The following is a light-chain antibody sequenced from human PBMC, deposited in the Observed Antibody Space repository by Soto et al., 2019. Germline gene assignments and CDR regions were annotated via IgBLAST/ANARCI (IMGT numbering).Light chain of an antibody. CDR2: SNN. CDR3: AAWDDSLNGQV. J-gene: IGLJ1*01. CDR1: SSNIGRNT. V-gene: IGLV1-44*01. Sequence: QAVVTQPPSASGTPGQRVTISCSGSSSNIGRNTVNWYQQLPGTAPKLLIYSNNQRPSGVPDRFSGSKSGTSASLAISGLQSEDETDYYCAAWDDSLNGQVFGTGTKVTVL.